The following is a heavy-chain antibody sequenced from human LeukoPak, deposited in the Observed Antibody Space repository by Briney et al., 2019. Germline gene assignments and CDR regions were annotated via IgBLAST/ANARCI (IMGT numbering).Heavy chain of an antibody. D-gene: IGHD2-15*01. J-gene: IGHJ4*02. CDR1: GGTFSSYA. CDR2: INPSGGST. Sequence: ASVKVSCKASGGTFSSYAISWVRQAPGQGLEWMGIINPSGGSTSYAQKFQGRVTMTRDTSTSTVYMELSSLRAEDTAVYYCARDGPPGYQTGVDYWGQGTLVTVSS. CDR3: ARDGPPGYQTGVDY. V-gene: IGHV1-46*01.